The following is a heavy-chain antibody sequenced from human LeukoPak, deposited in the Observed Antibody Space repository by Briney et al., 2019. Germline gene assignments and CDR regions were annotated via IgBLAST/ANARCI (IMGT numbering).Heavy chain of an antibody. J-gene: IGHJ4*02. V-gene: IGHV4-59*01. CDR1: GGSISSYY. D-gene: IGHD3-22*01. Sequence: SETLSLTCTVSGGSISSYYWSWIRQPPGKGLEWIGYIYYSGSTNYNPSLKSRVTISVDTSKNQFSLKLSSVTAADTAVYYCARAEVLPDFFDSSGGFDYWGQGTLVTVSS. CDR2: IYYSGST. CDR3: ARAEVLPDFFDSSGGFDY.